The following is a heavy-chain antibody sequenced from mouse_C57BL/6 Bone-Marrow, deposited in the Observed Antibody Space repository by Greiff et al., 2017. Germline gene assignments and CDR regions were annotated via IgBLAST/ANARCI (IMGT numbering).Heavy chain of an antibody. J-gene: IGHJ3*01. Sequence: EVKLMESAAELVRPGASVKLSCTASGFNIKDDYMHWVKQRPEQGLEWIGWIDPENGDTEYASKFQGKATITADTSSNTAYLQLSSLTSEDTAVYYCTGLLLFAYWGQGALVTVSA. CDR2: IDPENGDT. CDR1: GFNIKDDY. CDR3: TGLLLFAY. V-gene: IGHV14-4*01. D-gene: IGHD2-3*01.